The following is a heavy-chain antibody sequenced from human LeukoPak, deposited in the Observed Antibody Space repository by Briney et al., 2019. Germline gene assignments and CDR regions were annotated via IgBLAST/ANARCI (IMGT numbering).Heavy chain of an antibody. Sequence: GGSLRLSCAASGFTFSTYWMSWVRQAPGKGLEWVANIKQDGSEKYYVDSVKGRFTISRDNAKSSLYLQMNSLSAEDTAVYYCARVGTYYYDSPYYFDYWGQGTLVTVSS. V-gene: IGHV3-7*01. CDR1: GFTFSTYW. CDR3: ARVGTYYYDSPYYFDY. D-gene: IGHD3-22*01. J-gene: IGHJ4*02. CDR2: IKQDGSEK.